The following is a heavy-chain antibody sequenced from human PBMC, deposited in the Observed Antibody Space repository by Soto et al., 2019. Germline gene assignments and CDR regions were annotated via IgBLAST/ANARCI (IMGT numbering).Heavy chain of an antibody. V-gene: IGHV4-59*01. D-gene: IGHD6-19*01. CDR2: IYYSGST. CDR3: ARDNPYSSAYDY. J-gene: IGHJ4*02. Sequence: PSETLSLTCTVSGGSISSYYWSWIRQPPGKGLEWIGYIYYSGSTNYNPSLKSRVTISVDTSKNQFSLKLSSVTAADTAVYYCARDNPYSSAYDYWGQGTLVTVS. CDR1: GGSISSYY.